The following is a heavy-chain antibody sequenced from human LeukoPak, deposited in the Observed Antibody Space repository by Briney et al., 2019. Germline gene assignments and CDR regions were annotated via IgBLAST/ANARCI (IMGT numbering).Heavy chain of an antibody. CDR1: GGTFNNYA. CDR2: INPNSGGT. Sequence: ASVKVSCKASGGTFNNYAINWVRQAPGQGLEWMGWINPNSGGTNYAQKFQGRVTMTRDTSISTAYMELSRLRSDDTAVYYCAGVYGGNSPPDYWGQGTLVTVSS. J-gene: IGHJ4*02. CDR3: AGVYGGNSPPDY. D-gene: IGHD4-23*01. V-gene: IGHV1-2*02.